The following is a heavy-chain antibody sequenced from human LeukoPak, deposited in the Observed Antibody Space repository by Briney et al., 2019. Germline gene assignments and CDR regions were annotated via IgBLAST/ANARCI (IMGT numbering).Heavy chain of an antibody. CDR2: IYSGGST. J-gene: IGHJ4*02. D-gene: IGHD3-22*01. V-gene: IGHV3-66*02. Sequence: PGGSLRLSCAASGFTVSSNYMSWVRQAPGKGLEWVSVIYSGGSTYYADSVKGRFTISRDNSKNTLYLQMNSLRAEDTAVYYCARSKKWLFPYVDYWGQGTLVTVSS. CDR3: ARSKKWLFPYVDY. CDR1: GFTVSSNY.